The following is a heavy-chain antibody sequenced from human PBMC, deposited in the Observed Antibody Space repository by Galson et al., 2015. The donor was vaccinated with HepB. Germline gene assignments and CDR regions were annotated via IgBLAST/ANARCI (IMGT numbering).Heavy chain of an antibody. V-gene: IGHV3-33*01. CDR1: EFTFSSYG. D-gene: IGHD3-10*01. CDR3: ARGTSQSALDI. J-gene: IGHJ3*02. CDR2: IWYDGSNK. Sequence: SLRLSCAASEFTFSSYGMHWVRQAPGKGLEWVAVIWYDGSNKYHIDSVKGRFSISRDNSKNTLYLQMNGLRAEDTAVYYCARGTSQSALDIWGQGTMVTVSS.